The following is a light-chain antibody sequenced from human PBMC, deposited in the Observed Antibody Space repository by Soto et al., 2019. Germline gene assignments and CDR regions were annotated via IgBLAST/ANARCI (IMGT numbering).Light chain of an antibody. CDR3: QQYGSSGT. V-gene: IGKV3-20*01. Sequence: EIGFKQSLCALSLKHGERATLSCRASQSVSNNYLAWYQQKPGQAPRLLIYGASNRATGIPDRFSGSGSGTDFTLTISRLEPEDFAVYYCQQYGSSGTFGQGTKVDIK. CDR2: GAS. CDR1: QSVSNNY. J-gene: IGKJ1*01.